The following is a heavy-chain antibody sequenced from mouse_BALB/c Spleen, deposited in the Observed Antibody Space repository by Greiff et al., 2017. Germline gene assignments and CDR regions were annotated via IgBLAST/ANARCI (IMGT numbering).Heavy chain of an antibody. CDR2: IYPGDGDT. V-gene: IGHV1-80*01. D-gene: IGHD1-1*02. CDR1: GYAFSSYW. Sequence: VKLMESGAELVRPGSSVKISCKASGYAFSSYWMNWVKQRPGQGLEWIGQIYPGDGDTNYNGKFKGKATLTADKSSSTAYMQLSSLTSEDSAVYFCARYYDYYAMDYWGQGTSVTVSS. CDR3: ARYYDYYAMDY. J-gene: IGHJ4*01.